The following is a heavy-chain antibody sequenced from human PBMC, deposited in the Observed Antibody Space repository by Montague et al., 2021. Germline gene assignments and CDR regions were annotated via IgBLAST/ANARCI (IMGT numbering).Heavy chain of an antibody. V-gene: IGHV6-1*01. CDR3: ARRQRQAWAHSSSSPQYYYYCMDV. CDR2: TYYRSKWYN. J-gene: IGHJ6*03. D-gene: IGHD6-6*01. CDR1: GDSVSSNSVA. Sequence: CAISGDSVSSNSVAWNWIRQSPSRGLEWLGRTYYRSKWYNDYAVSVKGRITINPDTSKNQFSLQLNSVTPEYTAVYYCARRQRQAWAHSSSSPQYYYYCMDVWGKGTTGTVSS.